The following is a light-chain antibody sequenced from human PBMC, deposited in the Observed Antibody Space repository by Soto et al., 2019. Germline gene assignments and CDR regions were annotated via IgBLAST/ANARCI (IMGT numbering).Light chain of an antibody. V-gene: IGKV3-20*01. Sequence: EIVLTQSPGTPSLSPGERATLSCRASQSVSGSYLAWYQLKPGQAPRLLIYAASTRATGIPDRFSGSGSGTDFTLTISRLEPEDFAVYSCQQYDTSVITFGQGTRLEIK. CDR3: QQYDTSVIT. CDR1: QSVSGSY. CDR2: AAS. J-gene: IGKJ5*01.